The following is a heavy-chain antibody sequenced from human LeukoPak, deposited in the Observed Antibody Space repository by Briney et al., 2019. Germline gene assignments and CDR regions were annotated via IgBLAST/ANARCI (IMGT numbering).Heavy chain of an antibody. CDR3: AGALAGTDTWGYFDD. J-gene: IGHJ4*02. V-gene: IGHV3-30-3*01. Sequence: PGRSLRLSCAASGFTFSSSAMHWVRQAPGKGLEWVAVISYDGTNKYYADSVKGRFTISRDNSKNTLYLQMNSLRAEDTAVYYCAGALAGTDTWGYFDDWGQGTLVTVSS. D-gene: IGHD6-13*01. CDR2: ISYDGTNK. CDR1: GFTFSSSA.